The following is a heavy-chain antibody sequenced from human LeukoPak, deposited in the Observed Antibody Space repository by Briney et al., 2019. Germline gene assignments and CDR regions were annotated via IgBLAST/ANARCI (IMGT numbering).Heavy chain of an antibody. CDR1: GYSFSNYW. Sequence: GESLKISCKGSGYSFSNYWIGWVRQMPGKGLEWMGIIYPGDSETRYSPSFQGQVTISADKSINTAYLQWSSLKASDTAMYYCARHVRQWYGELYYYYMDVWGKGTSVTVSS. CDR2: IYPGDSET. J-gene: IGHJ6*03. D-gene: IGHD3-10*01. V-gene: IGHV5-51*01. CDR3: ARHVRQWYGELYYYYMDV.